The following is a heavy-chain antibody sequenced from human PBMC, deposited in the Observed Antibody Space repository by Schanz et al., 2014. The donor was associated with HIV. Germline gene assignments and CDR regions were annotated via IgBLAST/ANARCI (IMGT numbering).Heavy chain of an antibody. D-gene: IGHD5-18*01. CDR1: GITFSSYA. Sequence: VQLVESGGDLVQPGGSLRLSCAASGITFSSYAMNWVRQAPGKGLEWVSSITGSGSSTYYADSVKGRFTISRDNSKNTLFLQLNSLRAEDTAVYYCARGAGDTDWGRIWGQGTLVTVSS. J-gene: IGHJ3*02. CDR2: ITGSGSST. CDR3: ARGAGDTDWGRI. V-gene: IGHV3-23*04.